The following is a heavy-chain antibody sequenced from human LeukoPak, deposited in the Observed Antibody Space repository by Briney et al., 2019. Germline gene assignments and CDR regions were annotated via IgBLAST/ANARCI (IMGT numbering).Heavy chain of an antibody. CDR3: GREIVVVTAFDY. V-gene: IGHV4-38-2*02. Sequence: SETLSLXCTVSGYSLSSAYYWAWIRQPPGKGLEWIGSVYHSGSTYYNPSHKSRVTISVDTSKNQFSLKLSSVTAADTAVYYCGREIVVVTAFDYWGQRTLVTVSS. J-gene: IGHJ4*02. CDR2: VYHSGST. D-gene: IGHD2-21*02. CDR1: GYSLSSAYY.